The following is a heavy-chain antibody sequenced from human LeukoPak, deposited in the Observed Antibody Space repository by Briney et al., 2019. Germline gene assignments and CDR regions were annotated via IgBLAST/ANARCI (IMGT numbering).Heavy chain of an antibody. CDR2: IIPIFGIA. CDR3: ARDLRYCSSTSCYQGDGFDP. Sequence: SVKVSCKASGGTFSSYAISWVRQAPGQGVEWMGRIIPIFGIANYAQKFQGRVTITADKSTSTAYMELNSLRSEDTAVYYCARDLRYCSSTSCYQGDGFDPWGQGTLVTVSS. D-gene: IGHD2-2*01. J-gene: IGHJ5*02. CDR1: GGTFSSYA. V-gene: IGHV1-69*04.